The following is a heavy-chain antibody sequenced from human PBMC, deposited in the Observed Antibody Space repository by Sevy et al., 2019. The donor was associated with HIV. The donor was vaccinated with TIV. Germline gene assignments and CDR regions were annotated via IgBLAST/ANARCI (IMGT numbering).Heavy chain of an antibody. D-gene: IGHD5-18*01. J-gene: IGHJ4*02. CDR3: ARVRYNYGSYYFDY. V-gene: IGHV3-11*01. CDR1: IFTFSDYY. CDR2: ISSGGSHI. Sequence: GGSLRLSCAASIFTFSDYYMTWIRQAPGKGLECVSHISSGGSHIQYADSVKGRFTISRDNAKKSLYLQMNSLTAEDTAVYYCARVRYNYGSYYFDYWGQGTLVTVSS.